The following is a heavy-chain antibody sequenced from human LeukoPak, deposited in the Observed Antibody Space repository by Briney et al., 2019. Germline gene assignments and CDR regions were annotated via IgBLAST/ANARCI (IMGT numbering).Heavy chain of an antibody. V-gene: IGHV3-7*01. Sequence: EGSLRLSCVTSGFTFRGYWMSWFRQAPGKGLEWVGNIQPDGSGAFYVDAMRGRFTISRDNAQNSLYLQINSLRAEDTAVYYCAREDDHNTNDCWGQGTLVTVSS. CDR3: AREDDHNTNDC. D-gene: IGHD5-24*01. J-gene: IGHJ4*02. CDR1: GFTFRGYW. CDR2: IQPDGSGA.